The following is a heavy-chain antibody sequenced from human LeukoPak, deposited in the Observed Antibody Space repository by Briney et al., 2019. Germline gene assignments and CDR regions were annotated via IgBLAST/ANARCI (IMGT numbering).Heavy chain of an antibody. D-gene: IGHD1-14*01. J-gene: IGHJ4*02. V-gene: IGHV4-38-2*02. CDR2: IYHSGST. CDR1: GYSISSGYY. CDR3: ARGIGDRTY. Sequence: SETLSLTCTVSGYSISSGYYWGWIRQPPGKGLEWIGSIYHSGSTYYNPSLKSRVTISVDTSKNQFSLKLSPVTAADTAVYYWARGIGDRTYWGQGTLVTVSS.